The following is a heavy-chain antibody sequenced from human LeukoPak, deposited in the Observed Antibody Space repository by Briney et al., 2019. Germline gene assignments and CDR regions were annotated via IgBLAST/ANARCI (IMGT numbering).Heavy chain of an antibody. J-gene: IGHJ4*02. CDR1: GDSISSYY. CDR2: IYYSGST. D-gene: IGHD5-18*01. Sequence: SETLSLTCTVSGDSISSYYWSWIRQPPGKGLEWIGYIYYSGSTNYNPSLKSRVTISVDTSNNQFSLNLTSVTAADTAVYYCARERLEGYSYGSIGVWGQGTLVTVSA. V-gene: IGHV4-59*01. CDR3: ARERLEGYSYGSIGV.